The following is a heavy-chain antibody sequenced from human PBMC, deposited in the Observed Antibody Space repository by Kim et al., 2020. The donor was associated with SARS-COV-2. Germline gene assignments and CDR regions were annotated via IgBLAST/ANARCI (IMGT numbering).Heavy chain of an antibody. CDR2: MSSDGNNK. D-gene: IGHD6-19*01. Sequence: GGSLRLSCAASGFTFSSYTMHWVRQAPGEGLEWVAVMSSDGNNKYYADSVKGRFTISRDNSKNTLYLQMNSLRAEDTAVYYCARPYSSGWSYGLYVWGQGSTVTVSS. CDR3: ARPYSSGWSYGLYV. J-gene: IGHJ6*02. V-gene: IGHV3-30-3*01. CDR1: GFTFSSYT.